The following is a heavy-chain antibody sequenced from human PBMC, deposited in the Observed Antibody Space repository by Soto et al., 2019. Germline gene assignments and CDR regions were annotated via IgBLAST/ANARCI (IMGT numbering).Heavy chain of an antibody. Sequence: SETLSLTCTVSGGSISSGDYYWSWIRQPPGKGLEWIGYICCSGSTYYNPSLKSRLTIAVDTSKNQFSLKLNSVTAADSAVYYCARRGSGSSSQPVGGAFDIWGQGTMVTVSS. V-gene: IGHV4-30-4*01. CDR3: ARRGSGSSSQPVGGAFDI. D-gene: IGHD3-10*01. CDR2: ICCSGST. J-gene: IGHJ3*02. CDR1: GGSISSGDYY.